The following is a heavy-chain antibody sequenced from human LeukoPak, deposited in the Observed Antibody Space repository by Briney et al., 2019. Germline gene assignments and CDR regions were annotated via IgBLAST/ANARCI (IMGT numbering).Heavy chain of an antibody. Sequence: GGSLRLSCAASGFTFSRYEMNWVRQALGKRLEWVSYISSSGSTIYYADPVKGRFTISRDNAKNSLYLQMNSLRAEDTAVYYCARDAAPGNCSSTSCYRYYYYYYMDVWGKGTTVTVSS. J-gene: IGHJ6*03. D-gene: IGHD2-2*01. CDR1: GFTFSRYE. CDR3: ARDAAPGNCSSTSCYRYYYYYYMDV. CDR2: ISSSGSTI. V-gene: IGHV3-48*03.